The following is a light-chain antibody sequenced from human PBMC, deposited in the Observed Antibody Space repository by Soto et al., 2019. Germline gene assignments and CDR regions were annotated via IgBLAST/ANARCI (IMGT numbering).Light chain of an antibody. V-gene: IGLV1-44*01. Sequence: QSVLTQPPSASGTPGQRVTISCSGGSSIIGSNTVNWYQQLPGTAPNLLIYSNNQRPSGVPDRFSGSKSGTSASLAISGLQSEDEADYYCAAWDDSLNAVVFGGGTKLTVL. CDR3: AAWDDSLNAVV. J-gene: IGLJ2*01. CDR2: SNN. CDR1: SSIIGSNT.